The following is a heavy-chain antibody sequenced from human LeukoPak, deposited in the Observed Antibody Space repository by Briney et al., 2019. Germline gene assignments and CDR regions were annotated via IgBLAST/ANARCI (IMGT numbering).Heavy chain of an antibody. CDR2: IYYSGST. V-gene: IGHV4-39*07. D-gene: IGHD4-17*01. J-gene: IGHJ4*02. CDR1: GGSISSSSYY. Sequence: SETLSLTCTVSGGSISSSSYYWGWIRQPPGKGLEWIGSIYYSGSTYYNPSLKSRVTISVDTSKNQFSLKLSSLTAADTAVYYCARALHDYGDYSHFDYWGQGTLVTVSS. CDR3: ARALHDYGDYSHFDY.